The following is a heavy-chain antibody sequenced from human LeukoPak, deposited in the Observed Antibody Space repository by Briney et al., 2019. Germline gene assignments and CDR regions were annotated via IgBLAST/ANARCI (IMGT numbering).Heavy chain of an antibody. V-gene: IGHV1-18*01. CDR2: ISAYNGNT. CDR1: GYTFTSHG. Sequence: AAVKVSCKASGYTFTSHGISWVRQAPVQGLEWMGWISAYNGNTNYAQKLQGRVTMTTDTSTSTAYMELRSLRSDDTAVYYCARDYYDSSGLDDAFDIWGQGTMVTVSS. J-gene: IGHJ3*02. D-gene: IGHD3-22*01. CDR3: ARDYYDSSGLDDAFDI.